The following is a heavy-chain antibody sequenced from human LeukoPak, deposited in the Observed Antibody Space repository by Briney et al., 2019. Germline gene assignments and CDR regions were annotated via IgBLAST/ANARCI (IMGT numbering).Heavy chain of an antibody. CDR2: MFYSGSA. D-gene: IGHD6-13*01. CDR3: ARSTFSSNWNL. V-gene: IGHV4-59*08. J-gene: IGHJ4*02. Sequence: SETLSLTCTGFGGSITDYYWSWIRHSSGKGLEWIGYMFYSGSAYYSPSLKTRVTISVDTSKNQFSLKLTSVTAADTAVYYCARSTFSSNWNLWGQGTLVTVSS. CDR1: GGSITDYY.